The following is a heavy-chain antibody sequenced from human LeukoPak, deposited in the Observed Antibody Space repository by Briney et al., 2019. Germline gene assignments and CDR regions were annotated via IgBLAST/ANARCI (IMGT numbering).Heavy chain of an antibody. Sequence: PGGSLRLSCAASGFTFSSYSMNWVRQAPGKGLEWVSSISSSSSYIYHADSVKGRFTISRDNAKNSLYLQMNSLRAEDTAVYYCARDSIFDYWGQGTLVTVSS. V-gene: IGHV3-21*01. J-gene: IGHJ4*02. CDR3: ARDSIFDY. CDR2: ISSSSSYI. CDR1: GFTFSSYS.